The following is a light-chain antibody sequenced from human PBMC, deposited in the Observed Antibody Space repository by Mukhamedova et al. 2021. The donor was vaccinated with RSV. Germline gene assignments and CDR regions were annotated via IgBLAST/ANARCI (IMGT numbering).Light chain of an antibody. Sequence: GSIASNYVQWYQQRPGCAPITVIYEDNQRPSGVPDRFSGSIDSSSNSASLTISGLKTEDEADYYCQSYDSSSVVFGGGTKLTVL. CDR3: QSYDSSSVV. J-gene: IGLJ2*01. V-gene: IGLV6-57*02. CDR1: GSIASNY. CDR2: EDN.